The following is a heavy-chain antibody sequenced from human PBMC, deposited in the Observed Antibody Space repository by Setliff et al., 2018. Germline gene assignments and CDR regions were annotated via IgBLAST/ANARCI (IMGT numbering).Heavy chain of an antibody. V-gene: IGHV4-61*02. CDR2: IYTSGST. CDR3: ARTLLLSPYYFDY. Sequence: KPSETLSLTCTVSGGSISSGSYYWSWIRQPAGKGLEWIGRIYTSGSTNYNPSLKSRVTISVDTSKNQFSLKLSSVTAADTAVYYCARTLLLSPYYFDYWGQGTLVTVSS. J-gene: IGHJ4*02. D-gene: IGHD2-21*01. CDR1: GGSISSGSYY.